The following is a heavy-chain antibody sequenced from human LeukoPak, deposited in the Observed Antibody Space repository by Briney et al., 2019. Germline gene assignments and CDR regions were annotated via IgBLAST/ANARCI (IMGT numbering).Heavy chain of an antibody. Sequence: PGGSLRLSCAVSGLTVSNNYMSWVRQAPGKGLKWVSVIYSGGTTYYADSVKGRFTISRDNSKNTLYLHMNSLRAEDTAVYYCARDRAPPTSWYFDYWGQGTLVTVSS. D-gene: IGHD2-2*01. V-gene: IGHV3-66*01. CDR1: GLTVSNNY. CDR2: IYSGGTT. CDR3: ARDRAPPTSWYFDY. J-gene: IGHJ4*02.